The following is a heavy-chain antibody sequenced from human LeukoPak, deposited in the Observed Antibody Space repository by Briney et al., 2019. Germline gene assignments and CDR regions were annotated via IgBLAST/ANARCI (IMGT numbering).Heavy chain of an antibody. CDR3: ARNDYASSYLDY. Sequence: GGSLRLSCAASGFTFSSYAMHWVRQAPGKGLEWVAVISYDGSNKYYADSVKGRFTISRDNSKNTLYLQTNSLRAEDTAVYYCARNDYASSYLDYWGQGTLVTVSS. J-gene: IGHJ4*02. CDR2: ISYDGSNK. D-gene: IGHD4-17*01. CDR1: GFTFSSYA. V-gene: IGHV3-30-3*01.